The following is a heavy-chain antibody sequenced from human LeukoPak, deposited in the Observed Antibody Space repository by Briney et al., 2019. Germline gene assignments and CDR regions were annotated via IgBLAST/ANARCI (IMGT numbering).Heavy chain of an antibody. Sequence: SETLSLTCAVYGGSFSGYYWSWIRQPPGKGLEWIGEINHSGSTNYNPSLKSRVTISVDTSKNQFSLKLSSVTAADTAVYYCARDSPPAYCSGGSCYFDYWGQGTLVTVSS. CDR3: ARDSPPAYCSGGSCYFDY. V-gene: IGHV4-34*01. CDR1: GGSFSGYY. D-gene: IGHD2-15*01. CDR2: INHSGST. J-gene: IGHJ4*02.